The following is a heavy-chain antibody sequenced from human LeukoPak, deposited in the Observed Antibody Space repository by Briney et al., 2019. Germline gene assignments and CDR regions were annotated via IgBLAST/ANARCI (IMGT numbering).Heavy chain of an antibody. V-gene: IGHV1-18*01. J-gene: IGHJ6*02. CDR3: ARDLFAGATHYYYGMDV. CDR1: GYTFTSYG. D-gene: IGHD1-26*01. CDR2: ISAYNGNT. Sequence: ASEKVSCKASGYTFTSYGISWVRQAPGQGLEWMGWISAYNGNTNYAQKLQGRVTMTTDTSTSTAYMELRSLRSDDTAVYYCARDLFAGATHYYYGMDVWGQGTTVTVSS.